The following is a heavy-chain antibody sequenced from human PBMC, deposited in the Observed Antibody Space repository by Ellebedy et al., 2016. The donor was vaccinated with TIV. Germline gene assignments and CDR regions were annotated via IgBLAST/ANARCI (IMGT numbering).Heavy chain of an antibody. Sequence: GESLKISCAASGFTFSSYSMTWVRQAPGKGLEWVSSISSSSSYIYYAASVKGRFTISRDNAKNSLYLQMNSLRAEDTGVYYCASWDYSGSYSLLDAFDIWGQGTMVTVSS. CDR2: ISSSSSYI. V-gene: IGHV3-21*01. D-gene: IGHD1-26*01. CDR1: GFTFSSYS. CDR3: ASWDYSGSYSLLDAFDI. J-gene: IGHJ3*02.